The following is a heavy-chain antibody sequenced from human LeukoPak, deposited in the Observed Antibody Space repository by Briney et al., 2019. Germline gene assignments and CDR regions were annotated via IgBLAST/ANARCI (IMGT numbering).Heavy chain of an antibody. CDR1: GFAFSDYS. V-gene: IGHV3-21*01. Sequence: GGSLRLSCAASGFAFSDYSMNWVRQAPGKGLEWISAITSDSNHIYYADSMRGRFTISRDNAENSLYLQMNGLRAEDTAVYYCASGGDTVWGCWGQGALVIVSS. J-gene: IGHJ4*02. CDR3: ASGGDTVWGC. D-gene: IGHD3-16*01. CDR2: ITSDSNHI.